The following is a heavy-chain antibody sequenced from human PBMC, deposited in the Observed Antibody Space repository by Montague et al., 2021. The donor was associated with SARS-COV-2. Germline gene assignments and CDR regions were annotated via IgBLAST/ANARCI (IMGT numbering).Heavy chain of an antibody. CDR3: ARERGYCSSTSCYGDFYYGMDV. CDR2: ISGSSYTI. V-gene: IGHV3-48*02. Sequence: SLRLSCAASGFTFSGYSMNWVRQAPGKGLEWVSYISGSSYTIYYADSVKGRFTISRDNAKNSLYLQMNSLRDEDTAVYSCARERGYCSSTSCYGDFYYGMDVWGQGTTVTVSS. D-gene: IGHD2-2*01. CDR1: GFTFSGYS. J-gene: IGHJ6*02.